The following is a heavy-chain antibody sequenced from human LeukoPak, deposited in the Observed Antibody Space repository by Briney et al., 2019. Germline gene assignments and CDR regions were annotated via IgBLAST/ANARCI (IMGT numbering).Heavy chain of an antibody. CDR3: ARDPCSSCPFDY. V-gene: IGHV4-59*01. CDR2: IYYSGST. Sequence: PSETLSLTCTVSGGSISSYYWSWIRQPPGKGLEWIGYIYYSGSTNYNPSLKSRVTISVDTSKNQFSLKLSSVTAADTAVYYCARDPCSSCPFDYWGQGTLVTVSS. CDR1: GGSISSYY. J-gene: IGHJ4*02. D-gene: IGHD6-13*01.